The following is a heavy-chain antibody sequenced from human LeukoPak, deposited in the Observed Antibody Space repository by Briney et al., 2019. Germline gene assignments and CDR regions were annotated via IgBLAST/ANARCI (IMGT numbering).Heavy chain of an antibody. V-gene: IGHV3-11*04. CDR2: ISSSGSTI. CDR3: ASGSSARWYFDY. Sequence: GGSLRLSCAASGFTFSDYYMSWIRQAPGKGLEWVSYISSSGSTIYYADSVKGRLTISRDNAKNSLYLQMNSLGAEDTAVYYCASGSSARWYFDYWGQGTLVTVSS. J-gene: IGHJ4*02. D-gene: IGHD3-10*01. CDR1: GFTFSDYY.